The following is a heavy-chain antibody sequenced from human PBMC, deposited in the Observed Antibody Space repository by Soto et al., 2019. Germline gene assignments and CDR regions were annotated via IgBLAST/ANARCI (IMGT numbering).Heavy chain of an antibody. V-gene: IGHV4-59*08. J-gene: IGHJ6*03. Sequence: SETLSLTCTVSGGSISSYYWSWIRQPPGKGLEWIGYIYYSGSTNYNPSLKSRVTISVDTSKNQFSLKLGSVTAADTAVYYCARRYDFWSGYLYYYYMDVWGKGTTVTVSS. CDR1: GGSISSYY. D-gene: IGHD3-3*01. CDR2: IYYSGST. CDR3: ARRYDFWSGYLYYYYMDV.